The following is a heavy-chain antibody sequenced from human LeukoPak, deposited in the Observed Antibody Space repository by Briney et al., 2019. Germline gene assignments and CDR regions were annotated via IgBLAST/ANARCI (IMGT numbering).Heavy chain of an antibody. V-gene: IGHV5-51*01. Sequence: GESLKISCKVSGYTLTTYWIGWVRQMPGKGLEWMGIIYPADSDTRYSPSFQGQVTISVGKSISTAYLQWSSLKASDTAIYYCAGRGTATTLAFDYWGQGTLVTVSS. CDR3: AGRGTATTLAFDY. J-gene: IGHJ4*02. D-gene: IGHD1-1*01. CDR1: GYTLTTYW. CDR2: IYPADSDT.